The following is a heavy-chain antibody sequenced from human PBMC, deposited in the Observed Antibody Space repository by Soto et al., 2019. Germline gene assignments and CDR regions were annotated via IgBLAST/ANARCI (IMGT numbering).Heavy chain of an antibody. CDR3: AKERGSRYCISAFAF. CDR1: EGTSIDLA. J-gene: IGHJ3*01. Sequence: GRSNGDCYTVAEGTSIDLAVRWMSQEPGKGLEWVSAIGGSGGSTYYADSVKGRFTISRDNSKNTLYLQMNSLRAEDTAVFFCAKERGSRYCISAFAFRGKGT. CDR2: IGGSGGST. V-gene: IGHV3-23*01. D-gene: IGHD5-12*01.